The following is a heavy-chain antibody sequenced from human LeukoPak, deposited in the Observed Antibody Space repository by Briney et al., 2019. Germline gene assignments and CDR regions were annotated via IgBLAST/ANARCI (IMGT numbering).Heavy chain of an antibody. V-gene: IGHV1-69*05. J-gene: IGHJ6*03. CDR2: IIPIFGTA. D-gene: IGHD4-11*01. Sequence: SVKASCKASGGTFSSYAISWVRQAPGQGLEWMRGIIPIFGTANYAQKFQGRVTITTDESTSTAYMELSSLRSEDTAVYYCAREGMTTVSQPNYYYYMDVWGKGTTVTVSS. CDR3: AREGMTTVSQPNYYYYMDV. CDR1: GGTFSSYA.